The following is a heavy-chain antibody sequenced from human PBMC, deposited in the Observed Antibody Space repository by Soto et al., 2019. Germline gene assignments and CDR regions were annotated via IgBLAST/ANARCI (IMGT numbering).Heavy chain of an antibody. CDR1: GFTVSSNY. Sequence: EVQLVESGGGLVQPGGSLRLSCAASGFTVSSNYLNWVRQAPGKGLEWVSVIYSGGPTYYADSVKGLFTISRHNSNNTLYLQMNSMRGDDTAVYYWARARGYDGSGRPYVLDIWGQGTMVTVSS. V-gene: IGHV3-53*04. J-gene: IGHJ3*02. D-gene: IGHD3-10*01. CDR3: ARARGYDGSGRPYVLDI. CDR2: IYSGGPT.